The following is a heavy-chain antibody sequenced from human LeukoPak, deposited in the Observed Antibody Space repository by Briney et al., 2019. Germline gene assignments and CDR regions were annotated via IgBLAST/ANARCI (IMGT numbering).Heavy chain of an antibody. CDR1: GYPFTSYF. J-gene: IGHJ5*02. Sequence: ASVKVSCKASGYPFTSYFMHWVRQAPGQGLEWMGMINPSGGSTSYTPKFQGRVTMSRDMSTSTVYMELRSLRSDDTAVYYCARVYPLRRVAYYYDSSGYYSWFDPWGQGTLVTVSS. D-gene: IGHD3-22*01. CDR2: INPSGGST. V-gene: IGHV1-46*01. CDR3: ARVYPLRRVAYYYDSSGYYSWFDP.